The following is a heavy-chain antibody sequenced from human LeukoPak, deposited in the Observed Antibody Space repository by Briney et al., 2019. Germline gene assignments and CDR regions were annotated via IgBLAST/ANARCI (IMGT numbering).Heavy chain of an antibody. V-gene: IGHV3-64*01. CDR3: ARDKIPDDYGDYLGYYHYYMDV. CDR1: GFTFSSYA. CDR2: ISSNGGST. Sequence: PGGSLRLSCAASGFTFSSYAMHWVRQAPGKGLEYVSAISSNGGSTYYANSVKGRFTISRDNSKNTLYLQMGSLRAEDMAVYYCARDKIPDDYGDYLGYYHYYMDVWGKGTTVTVSS. D-gene: IGHD4-17*01. J-gene: IGHJ6*03.